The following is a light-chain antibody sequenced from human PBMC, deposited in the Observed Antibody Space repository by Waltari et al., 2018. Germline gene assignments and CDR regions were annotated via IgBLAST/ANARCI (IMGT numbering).Light chain of an antibody. CDR2: SNN. CDR1: RSNTRSNK. V-gene: IGLV1-47*01. CDR3: SAWDDRLSGPV. Sequence: VLTHPPSASGTPGQRVTISCSGGRSNTRSNKVSWYQRLPGTAPKLLIYSNNQRPSAVPDRFSGSKSGASASLAISGLRSGDEADYYCSAWDDRLSGPVFGGGTKLTVL. J-gene: IGLJ2*01.